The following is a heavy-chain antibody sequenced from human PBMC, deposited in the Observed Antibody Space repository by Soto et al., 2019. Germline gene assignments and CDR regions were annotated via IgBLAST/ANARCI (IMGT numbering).Heavy chain of an antibody. Sequence: QVQLVQSGADVKKPAASVKVSCKASGYNCTSYGISWVRQAPVQGLEWMGSISPHNASTKYARRLQDRVTRTTETPTSTVYMELGSLRSDDTAVYYCARDLYYSSGRYFDHDAFDIWGQGTVVTVSS. D-gene: IGHD6-19*01. CDR2: ISPHNAST. J-gene: IGHJ3*02. CDR3: ARDLYYSSGRYFDHDAFDI. V-gene: IGHV1-18*01. CDR1: GYNCTSYG.